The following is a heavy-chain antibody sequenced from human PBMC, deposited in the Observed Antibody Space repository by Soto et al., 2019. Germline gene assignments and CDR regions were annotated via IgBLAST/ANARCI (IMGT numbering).Heavy chain of an antibody. Sequence: GGSLRLSCAASGFTFSRYSMNWARQAPGKGLEWVSSISSTTNYIYYADSMKGRFTVSRDNAKNSVYLDMNSLSAEDTAVYYCARESEDLTSNFDYWGQGTLVTVSS. J-gene: IGHJ4*02. V-gene: IGHV3-21*01. CDR3: ARESEDLTSNFDY. CDR2: ISSTTNYI. CDR1: GFTFSRYS.